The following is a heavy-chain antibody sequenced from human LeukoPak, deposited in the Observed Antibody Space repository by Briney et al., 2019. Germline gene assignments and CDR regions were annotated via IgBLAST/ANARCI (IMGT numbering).Heavy chain of an antibody. CDR1: GGSISSYY. J-gene: IGHJ6*03. D-gene: IGHD6-13*01. Sequence: SETLSLTCTVSGGSISSYYWSWIRQPPGKGLEWIGYIYYSGSTNYNPSLKSRVTISVDTSKNQFSLKLSSVTAADTAVYYCARDLRHSSRGGYYYYYMDVWGKGTTVTVSS. CDR3: ARDLRHSSRGGYYYYYMDV. V-gene: IGHV4-59*01. CDR2: IYYSGST.